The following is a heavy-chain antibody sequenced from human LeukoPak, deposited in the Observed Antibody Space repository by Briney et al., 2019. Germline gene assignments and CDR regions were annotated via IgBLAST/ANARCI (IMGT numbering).Heavy chain of an antibody. CDR1: GFTFSSYW. CDR3: ARYSGSYSFDY. J-gene: IGHJ4*02. CDR2: INTNGITT. D-gene: IGHD1-26*01. Sequence: GGSLRLSCAASGFTFSSYWLHWVRQAPGKGLLWVSRINTNGITTTYADSVKGRFIISRDNAKNTLYLQMNSLRAEDTAVYYCARYSGSYSFDYWGQGTLVTVSS. V-gene: IGHV3-74*01.